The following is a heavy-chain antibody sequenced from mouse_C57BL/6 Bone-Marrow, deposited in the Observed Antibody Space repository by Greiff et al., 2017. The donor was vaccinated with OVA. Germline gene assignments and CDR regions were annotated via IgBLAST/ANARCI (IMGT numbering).Heavy chain of an antibody. CDR1: GYTFTSYT. V-gene: IGHV1-4*01. Sequence: QVLLQQSGAELARPGASVKMSCQASGYTFTSYTMHWVNQRPGQGLAWIGYINPSSGYTKYNQKFKDKATLTVDKSSSTAYMQLSILTSEDSAVYYCARGCNYGDYYAMDYWGQGTSVTVSS. J-gene: IGHJ4*01. CDR2: INPSSGYT. D-gene: IGHD2-1*01. CDR3: ARGCNYGDYYAMDY.